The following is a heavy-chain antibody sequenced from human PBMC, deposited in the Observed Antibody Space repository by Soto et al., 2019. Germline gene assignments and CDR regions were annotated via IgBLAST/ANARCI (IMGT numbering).Heavy chain of an antibody. Sequence: ASVKVSCKASGYIFTAYNIHWVRQAPGQGLEWMGRINPSGGYTSYIPKFQGRVTMTRDTSTNTVYMELSSLRSEDTAVYYCARVRRITGNIQDNLFDPWGQGTPVTVSS. CDR2: INPSGGYT. CDR1: GYIFTAYN. D-gene: IGHD1-1*01. CDR3: ARVRRITGNIQDNLFDP. V-gene: IGHV1-46*01. J-gene: IGHJ5*02.